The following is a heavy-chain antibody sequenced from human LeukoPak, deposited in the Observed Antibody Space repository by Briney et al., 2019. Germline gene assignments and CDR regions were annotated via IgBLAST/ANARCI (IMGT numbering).Heavy chain of an antibody. D-gene: IGHD5-12*01. V-gene: IGHV4-59*01. CDR3: ARGGSGYDSFYYYGMDV. Sequence: SETLSLTCTVSGGSIRSYYWNWIRQPPGKGLEWIGYIYDSGSTNYNPSLKSRVTISVDTSKNQFSLKLSSVTAADTAVYYCARGGSGYDSFYYYGMDVWGQGTTVTVSS. CDR2: IYDSGST. CDR1: GGSIRSYY. J-gene: IGHJ6*02.